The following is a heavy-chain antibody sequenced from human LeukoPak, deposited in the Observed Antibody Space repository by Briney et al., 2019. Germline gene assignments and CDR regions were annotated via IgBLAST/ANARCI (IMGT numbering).Heavy chain of an antibody. CDR1: GGSISSYY. D-gene: IGHD4-11*01. J-gene: IGHJ6*03. V-gene: IGHV4-4*07. CDR3: ARDSNSNYVGYYYYYMDV. Sequence: SETLSLTCTVSGGSISSYYWSWIRQPPGKGLEWIGRIYTSGSTNYNPSLKSRVTISVDTSKNQFSLKLSSVTAADTAVYYCARDSNSNYVGYYYYYMDVWGKGTTVTVSS. CDR2: IYTSGST.